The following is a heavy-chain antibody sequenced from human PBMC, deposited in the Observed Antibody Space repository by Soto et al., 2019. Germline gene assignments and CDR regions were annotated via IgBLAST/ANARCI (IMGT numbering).Heavy chain of an antibody. CDR2: ISAYNGNT. CDR3: ARVTPYYDFWSGYYTADWYFDL. Sequence: QVQLVQSGAEVKKPGASVKVSCKASGYTFTSYGISWVRQAPGQGLEWMGWISAYNGNTNYAQKLQGRVTMTTDTSTSPASMELRSLRSDETAGYYCARVTPYYDFWSGYYTADWYFDLWGRGTLVTVSS. D-gene: IGHD3-3*01. CDR1: GYTFTSYG. J-gene: IGHJ2*01. V-gene: IGHV1-18*01.